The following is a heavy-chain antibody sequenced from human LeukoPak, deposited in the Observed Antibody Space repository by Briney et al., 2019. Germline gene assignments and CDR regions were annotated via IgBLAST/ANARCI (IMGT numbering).Heavy chain of an antibody. Sequence: GSSVKVSCKASGGTFSSYAISWVRQAPGQGPEWMGRIIPFFGTANYAQKFQGRVTITTDESTSTAYMVLSSLRSEDTAVYYCARGCGGDCSSAFDIWGQGSMVTVSS. CDR1: GGTFSSYA. J-gene: IGHJ3*02. CDR2: IIPFFGTA. D-gene: IGHD2-21*02. CDR3: ARGCGGDCSSAFDI. V-gene: IGHV1-69*05.